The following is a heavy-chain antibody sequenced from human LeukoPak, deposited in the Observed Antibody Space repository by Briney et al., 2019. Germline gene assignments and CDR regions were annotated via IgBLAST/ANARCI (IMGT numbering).Heavy chain of an antibody. CDR1: GGSISSGSYY. D-gene: IGHD3-22*01. J-gene: IGHJ5*02. V-gene: IGHV4-61*02. Sequence: SETLSLTCTVSGGSISSGSYYWSWIRQPAGKGLEWIGRIYTSGSTNYNPSLKSRVTISVDTSKNQFSLKLSSVTAADTAVYYCARDLYDSSGYYYERYGWFDPWGQGTLVTVSS. CDR3: ARDLYDSSGYYYERYGWFDP. CDR2: IYTSGST.